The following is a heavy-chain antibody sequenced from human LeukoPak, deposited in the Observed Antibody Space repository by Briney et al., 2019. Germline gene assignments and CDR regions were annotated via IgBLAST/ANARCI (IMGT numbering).Heavy chain of an antibody. J-gene: IGHJ4*02. CDR2: IYPGDSDT. D-gene: IGHD4-11*01. Sequence: GESLKISCKGSGYSFTSYWIGWVRQMPGKGLEWMGIIYPGDSDTRYSPSFQGQVTISADKSISTAYLQWSSLKASDTAMYYCARRGSVPTADPDLFDYWGQGTLVTVSS. CDR1: GYSFTSYW. CDR3: ARRGSVPTADPDLFDY. V-gene: IGHV5-51*01.